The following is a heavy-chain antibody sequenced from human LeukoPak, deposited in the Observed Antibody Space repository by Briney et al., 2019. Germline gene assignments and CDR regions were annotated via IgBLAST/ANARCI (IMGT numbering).Heavy chain of an antibody. V-gene: IGHV1-2*02. D-gene: IGHD3-3*01. CDR2: INPNSGGT. Sequence: GASVKVSCKASGYTFTGYYMHWVRQAPGQGLEWMGWINPNSGGTNYAQKFQGRITMTRDTSISTAYMELSRLRSDDTAVYYCARIGVGLEWFHYYMDVWGKGTTVTVSS. CDR3: ARIGVGLEWFHYYMDV. CDR1: GYTFTGYY. J-gene: IGHJ6*03.